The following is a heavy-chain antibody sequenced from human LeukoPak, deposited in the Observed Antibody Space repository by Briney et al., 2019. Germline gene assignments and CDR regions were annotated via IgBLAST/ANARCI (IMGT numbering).Heavy chain of an antibody. Sequence: PGGSLRLSCAASGFTFSSYAMSWVRQAPGKGLEWVSAISGSGGGTYYADSVKGRFTISRDNSKNTLYLQMNSLRAEDTALYYCAKGSRAVVVVAATPNYYGMDVWGQGTTVTVSS. J-gene: IGHJ6*02. CDR3: AKGSRAVVVVAATPNYYGMDV. V-gene: IGHV3-23*01. CDR2: ISGSGGGT. CDR1: GFTFSSYA. D-gene: IGHD2-15*01.